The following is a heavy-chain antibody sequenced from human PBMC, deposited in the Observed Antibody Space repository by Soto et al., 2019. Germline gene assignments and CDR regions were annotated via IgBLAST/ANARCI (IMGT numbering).Heavy chain of an antibody. CDR1: GFTFSSYA. CDR3: ANNPSGFHWFDP. D-gene: IGHD3-10*01. V-gene: IGHV3-23*01. Sequence: PGGSLRLSCAASGFTFSSYATSWVRQAPGKGLEWVSIISGNGDYTYYADSVKGRFDISRDNSRNTLFLQMNSLRAEDTAVYYCANNPSGFHWFDPWGQGTLVNVSS. CDR2: ISGNGDYT. J-gene: IGHJ5*02.